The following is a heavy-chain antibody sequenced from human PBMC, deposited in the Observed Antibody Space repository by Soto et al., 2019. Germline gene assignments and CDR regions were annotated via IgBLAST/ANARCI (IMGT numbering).Heavy chain of an antibody. J-gene: IGHJ6*02. V-gene: IGHV4-4*02. Sequence: QVRLQESGPGLVEPSGTLSLTCAVSGDSVSSSSCWSWVRQAPGKGLEWIGEIYHSGNFNYNPSPASRFSGSVDKSRNQLSLNLKSVTAADTAVDYCVRSVPAATWQYSGMDVWGQGTTVTVSS. CDR2: IYHSGNF. CDR1: GDSVSSSSC. D-gene: IGHD2-2*01. CDR3: VRSVPAATWQYSGMDV.